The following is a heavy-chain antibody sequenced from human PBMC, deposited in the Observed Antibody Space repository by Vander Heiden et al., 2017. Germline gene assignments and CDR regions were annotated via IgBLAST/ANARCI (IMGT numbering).Heavy chain of an antibody. CDR3: ALRWPKGYYYYGMDV. CDR2: MNPNSGNT. CDR1: GYTFTSYD. D-gene: IGHD2-15*01. J-gene: IGHJ6*02. Sequence: QVQLVQSGAEVKKPGASVKVSCKAPGYTFTSYDINWVRQATGQGLEWMGWMNPNSGNTGYAQKVQGRVTMTRNTSISTAYMELSSLRSEDTAVYYCALRWPKGYYYYGMDVWGQGTTVTVSS. V-gene: IGHV1-8*01.